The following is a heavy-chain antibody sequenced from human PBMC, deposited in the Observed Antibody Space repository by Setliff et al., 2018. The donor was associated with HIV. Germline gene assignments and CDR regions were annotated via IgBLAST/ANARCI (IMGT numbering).Heavy chain of an antibody. V-gene: IGHV4-4*07. CDR1: GDSMNDYY. CDR3: ARLRITMIMMLNYFDY. D-gene: IGHD3-22*01. J-gene: IGHJ4*02. CDR2: IN. Sequence: PSETLSLTCTASGDSMNDYYWTWIRQPAGKALEWIGRINNFKPSLRSRVSMSIDTSKNQFSLKLRSVTAADTAVYFCARLRITMIMMLNYFDYWGQGTLVTVSS.